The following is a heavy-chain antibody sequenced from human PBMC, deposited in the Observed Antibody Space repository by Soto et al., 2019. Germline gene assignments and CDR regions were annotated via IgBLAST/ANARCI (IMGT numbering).Heavy chain of an antibody. CDR1: GYTLTELS. Sequence: VASVKVSCKVSGYTLTELSMHWVRQAPGKGLEWMGGFDPEDGETIYAQKFQGRVTMTEDTSTDTAYMELSSLRSEDTAVYYCATVRIQLWFFDYWGRGTLVTVSS. CDR2: FDPEDGET. D-gene: IGHD5-18*01. V-gene: IGHV1-24*01. J-gene: IGHJ4*02. CDR3: ATVRIQLWFFDY.